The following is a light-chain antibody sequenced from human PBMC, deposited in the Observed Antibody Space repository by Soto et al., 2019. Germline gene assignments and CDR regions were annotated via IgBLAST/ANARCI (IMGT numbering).Light chain of an antibody. J-gene: IGLJ1*01. CDR1: SSNIGSNT. V-gene: IGLV1-44*01. CDR3: AAWDDSLNGFV. Sequence: LTQPPSASGAPGQRVTISCSGSSSNIGSNTVNWYQQLPGTAPKLLIYTNNQRPSGVRDRFSGSRSGTSASLAISGLQSEDEADYYCAAWDDSLNGFVFGTGTKVTVL. CDR2: TNN.